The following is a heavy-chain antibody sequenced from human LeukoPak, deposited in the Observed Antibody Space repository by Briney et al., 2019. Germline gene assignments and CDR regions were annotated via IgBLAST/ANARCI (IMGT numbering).Heavy chain of an antibody. V-gene: IGHV4-59*01. D-gene: IGHD5-24*01. CDR3: ARGRDGYKFDY. Sequence: SETLSLTCTVSGGSISSYYWSWIRQPPGKGLDWIGYIYYTVSTNYNPSLKSRVTISLDTSKKEFSLKLSSATAADTAVYYCARGRDGYKFDYWGQGTLVTVSS. CDR2: IYYTVST. CDR1: GGSISSYY. J-gene: IGHJ4*02.